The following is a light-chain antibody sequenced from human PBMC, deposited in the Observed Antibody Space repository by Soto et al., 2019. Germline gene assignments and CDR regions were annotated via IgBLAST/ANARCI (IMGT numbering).Light chain of an antibody. CDR3: QQSNTYSWT. Sequence: DIQMTQSPSTLSASVGDRVTITCRASQSISNWLARYQQKPGKAPKLLIYLASSLESGVPSRFSGSGSGTEFTLTISNLQPDDFATYYCQQSNTYSWTFGQGTKVDI. J-gene: IGKJ1*01. CDR1: QSISNW. CDR2: LAS. V-gene: IGKV1-5*03.